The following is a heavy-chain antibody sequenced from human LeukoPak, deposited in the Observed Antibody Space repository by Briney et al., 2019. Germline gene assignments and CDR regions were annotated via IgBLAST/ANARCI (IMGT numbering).Heavy chain of an antibody. V-gene: IGHV1-2*02. Sequence: ASVKVSCKASGYTFTGYYMHWVRQAPGQGLEWMGWINPNSGGTNYAQKFQGGVTMTRDTSISTAYMELSRLRSDDTAVYYCARDRWFGELLYQRSLGYWGQGTLVTVSS. J-gene: IGHJ4*02. CDR3: ARDRWFGELLYQRSLGY. CDR2: INPNSGGT. CDR1: GYTFTGYY. D-gene: IGHD3-10*01.